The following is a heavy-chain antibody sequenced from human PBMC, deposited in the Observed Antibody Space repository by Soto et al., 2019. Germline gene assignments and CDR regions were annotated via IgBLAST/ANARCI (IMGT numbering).Heavy chain of an antibody. D-gene: IGHD3-16*01. J-gene: IGHJ4*02. Sequence: QLQLQESGPGLVKPSETLSLTCTVSGGSISSSSYYWGWIRQPPGKELEWIGAIYHSGSTYYHPYLKRRVTISVDTSKNQFSLRLTSLTAADTAVYFCARQTGGFGYYFDYWGQGTLVTVSS. CDR3: ARQTGGFGYYFDY. V-gene: IGHV4-39*01. CDR2: IYHSGST. CDR1: GGSISSSSYY.